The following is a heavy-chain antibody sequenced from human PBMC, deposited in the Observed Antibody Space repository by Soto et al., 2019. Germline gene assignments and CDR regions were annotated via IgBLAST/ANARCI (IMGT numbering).Heavy chain of an antibody. J-gene: IGHJ6*02. D-gene: IGHD6-19*01. Sequence: GGSLRLSCAASGFTFSSYAMHWVRQAPGKGLEWVAVISYDGSNKYYADSVKGRFTISRDNSKNTLYLQMNSLRAEDTAVYYCAREVGSGWYSYYYGMDVWGQGTTVTVSS. CDR1: GFTFSSYA. V-gene: IGHV3-30-3*01. CDR3: AREVGSGWYSYYYGMDV. CDR2: ISYDGSNK.